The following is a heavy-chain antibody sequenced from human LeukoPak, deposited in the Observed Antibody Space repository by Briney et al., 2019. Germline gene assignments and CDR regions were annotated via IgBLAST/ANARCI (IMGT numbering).Heavy chain of an antibody. V-gene: IGHV4-34*01. CDR3: ARGAIYNWSICDY. CDR1: GGSFSGYY. D-gene: IGHD1-20*01. Sequence: PSETLSLTCAVYGGSFSGYYWSWIRQPPGKGLEWIGEINHSGSTNYNPSLKSRVTISVDTSKNQFSLKLSSVTAADTAVYYCARGAIYNWSICDYWGQGTLVTVSS. J-gene: IGHJ4*02. CDR2: INHSGST.